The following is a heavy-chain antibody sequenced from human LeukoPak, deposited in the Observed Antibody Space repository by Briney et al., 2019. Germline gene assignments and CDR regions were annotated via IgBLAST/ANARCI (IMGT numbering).Heavy chain of an antibody. CDR2: INHSGST. Sequence: SETLSLTCTVSGGSISSYYWSWIRQPPGKGLEWIGEINHSGSTNYNPSLKSRVTISVDTSKNQFSLKLSSVTAADTAVYYCATLESVYCSGGSCYERIDYWGQGTLVTVSS. V-gene: IGHV4-34*01. CDR3: ATLESVYCSGGSCYERIDY. D-gene: IGHD2-15*01. J-gene: IGHJ4*02. CDR1: GGSISSYY.